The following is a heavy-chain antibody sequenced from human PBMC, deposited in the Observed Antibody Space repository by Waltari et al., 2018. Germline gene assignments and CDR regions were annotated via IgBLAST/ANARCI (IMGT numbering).Heavy chain of an antibody. CDR1: GGSISSSSHY. CDR3: VRDPPVGDFDI. J-gene: IGHJ3*02. CDR2: ISHGRIT. Sequence: QLQLQESGPGLVKPSETLSLTCTVSGGSISSSSHYWGWIRQPPGKGLEWIASISHGRITYYNPSLKSGVTISLDTSKNQFSLGLSSVTAADTAFYYCVRDPPVGDFDIWGQGTVVTVSS. V-gene: IGHV4-39*07. D-gene: IGHD2-15*01.